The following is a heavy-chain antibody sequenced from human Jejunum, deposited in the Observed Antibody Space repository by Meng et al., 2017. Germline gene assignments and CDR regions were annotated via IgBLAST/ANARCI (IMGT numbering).Heavy chain of an antibody. J-gene: IGHJ4*02. V-gene: IGHV3-15*01. D-gene: IGHD3-10*01. Sequence: GESLKISCAASGFSFSNAWMSWVRQAPGKGLEWLGRIKSKTDGGTTDYAAPVKGRFTISRDDSKDTLYLQMNSLKTEDTAVYYCTTVELFHLAYWGQGTLVTVSS. CDR1: GFSFSNAW. CDR2: IKSKTDGGTT. CDR3: TTVELFHLAY.